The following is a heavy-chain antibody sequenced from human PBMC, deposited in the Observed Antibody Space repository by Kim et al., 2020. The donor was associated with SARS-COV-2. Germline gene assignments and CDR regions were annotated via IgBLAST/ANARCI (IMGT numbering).Heavy chain of an antibody. Sequence: SETLSLTCAVYGGSFSGYHWSWIRQPPGKGLEWIGEINHSGSTNYNPSLKSRVTISVDTSKNQFSLKLSSVTAADTAVYYCARSKVRRGYSYGGRNNWFDPWGQGTLVTVSS. CDR2: INHSGST. J-gene: IGHJ5*02. V-gene: IGHV4-34*01. CDR3: ARSKVRRGYSYGGRNNWFDP. CDR1: GGSFSGYH. D-gene: IGHD5-18*01.